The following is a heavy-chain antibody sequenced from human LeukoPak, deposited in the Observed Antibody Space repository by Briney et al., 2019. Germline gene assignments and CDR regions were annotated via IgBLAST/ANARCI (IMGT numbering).Heavy chain of an antibody. CDR3: ARRLRFAEGAYFDY. D-gene: IGHD3-16*01. J-gene: IGHJ4*02. CDR1: GYSFTSYW. V-gene: IGHV5-51*01. Sequence: GESLKISCKGSGYSFTSYWTGWVRQMPGKGLEWMGIIYPGDSDTAYSPSFQGQVTISADKSISTAYLQWSSLKASDTAIYYCARRLRFAEGAYFDYWGQGTLVTVSS. CDR2: IYPGDSDT.